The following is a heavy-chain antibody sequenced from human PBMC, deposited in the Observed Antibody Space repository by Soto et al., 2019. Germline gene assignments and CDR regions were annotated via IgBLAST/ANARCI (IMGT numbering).Heavy chain of an antibody. CDR3: AKHSSVAGNRNFVS. CDR2: IYYTGHA. CDR1: GDSISPYH. D-gene: IGHD6-19*01. Sequence: QMQRRESGPGLVKPSEILSLACTVSGDSISPYHWSWIRQPPGKTLEWIGYIYYTGHANYNPSLKSRVTMSVDTSKNQFSLKLSSVTAADTAIYYCAKHSSVAGNRNFVSWGQGALVTVFS. V-gene: IGHV4-59*08. J-gene: IGHJ4*02.